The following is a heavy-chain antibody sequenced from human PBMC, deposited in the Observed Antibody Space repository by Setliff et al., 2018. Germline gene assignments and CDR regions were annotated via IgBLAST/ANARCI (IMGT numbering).Heavy chain of an antibody. D-gene: IGHD3-3*01. CDR1: GGSSSGYY. J-gene: IGHJ4*02. CDR3: ARVPNFWSGYSDY. V-gene: IGHV4-34*01. Sequence: SETLSLTCAVYGGSSSGYYWSWIRQPPGKGLEWIGEINHSGSTNYNPSLKSRVTISVDTSKNQFSLTLSSVTAADTAVYYCARVPNFWSGYSDYWGQGTLVTVSS. CDR2: INHSGST.